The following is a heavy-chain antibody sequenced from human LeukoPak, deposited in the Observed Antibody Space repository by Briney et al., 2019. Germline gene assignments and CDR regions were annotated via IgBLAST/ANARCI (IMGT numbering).Heavy chain of an antibody. D-gene: IGHD4/OR15-4a*01. V-gene: IGHV3-21*01. CDR2: ISSSSSYI. Sequence: PGGSLRLSCAASGFTFSRYSMNWVRQAPGKGLEWASSISSSSSYIYYADSVKGRFTISRDNAKNSLYLQMNSLRAEDTAVYYCARTMAQGDYYYYGMDVWGQGTTVTVSS. CDR1: GFTFSRYS. J-gene: IGHJ6*02. CDR3: ARTMAQGDYYYYGMDV.